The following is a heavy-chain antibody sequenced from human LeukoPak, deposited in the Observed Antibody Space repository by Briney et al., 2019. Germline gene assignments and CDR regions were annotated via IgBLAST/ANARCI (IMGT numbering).Heavy chain of an antibody. Sequence: GSLRLSCPVSGFTFSTYVMRWVRQAPGKGLEWIGEINHSGSTNYNPSLKSRVTISVDTSKNQFSLKLSSVTAADTAVYYCARVTWASSWTLFDYWGQGTLVTVSS. CDR3: ARVTWASSWTLFDY. J-gene: IGHJ4*02. CDR1: GFTFSTYV. CDR2: INHSGST. V-gene: IGHV4-34*01. D-gene: IGHD6-13*01.